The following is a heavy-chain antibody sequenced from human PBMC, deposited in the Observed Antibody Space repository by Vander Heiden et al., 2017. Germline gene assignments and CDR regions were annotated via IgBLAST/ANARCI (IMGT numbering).Heavy chain of an antibody. D-gene: IGHD5-12*01. CDR1: GFTFSRYA. CDR3: AKDPYSYGYDIVTYFDC. CDR2: ISGTGNTA. J-gene: IGHJ4*02. V-gene: IGHV3-23*01. Sequence: DVKLFESGGGLVQPGGSLRLSCVGPGFTFSRYALSWFGHTPGKGLEWVAAISGTGNTANYADSVKGRFTISRDNSKNMLFLDMNSLRAEDTGVYFCAKDPYSYGYDIVTYFDCWGQGTQVTVSS.